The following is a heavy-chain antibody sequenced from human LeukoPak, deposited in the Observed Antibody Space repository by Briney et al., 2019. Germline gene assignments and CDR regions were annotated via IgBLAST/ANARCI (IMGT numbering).Heavy chain of an antibody. CDR3: AKAGEQQWLRMHFDN. Sequence: GGSLRLSCAASAFTFSIYAMNWVRQAPGKGLEWVSVISGSGDSTHYADSVKGRFTISRDNSKNTLYLQMKSLRVEDTAVYYCAKAGEQQWLRMHFDNWGQGTLVTV. CDR2: ISGSGDST. CDR1: AFTFSIYA. D-gene: IGHD5-18*01. V-gene: IGHV3-23*01. J-gene: IGHJ4*02.